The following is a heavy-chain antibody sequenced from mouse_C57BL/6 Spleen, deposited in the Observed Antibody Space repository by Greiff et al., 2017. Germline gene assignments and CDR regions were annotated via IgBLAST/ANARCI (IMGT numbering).Heavy chain of an antibody. Sequence: EVQLVESGAELVKPGASVKLSCTASGFNIKDYYMHWVKQRTEQGLEWIGRIDPEDGETKYAPKFQGKATITADTSSNTAYLQLSSLTSEDTAVYYRASAYYSNYGYAMDYWGQGTSVTVSS. CDR2: IDPEDGET. CDR1: GFNIKDYY. J-gene: IGHJ4*01. CDR3: ASAYYSNYGYAMDY. V-gene: IGHV14-2*01. D-gene: IGHD2-5*01.